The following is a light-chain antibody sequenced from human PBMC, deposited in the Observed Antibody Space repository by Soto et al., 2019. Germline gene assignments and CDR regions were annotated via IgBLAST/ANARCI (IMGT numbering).Light chain of an antibody. CDR2: WAS. CDR1: EXLLYRSSNQNY. J-gene: IGKJ1*01. Sequence: ILFSHSPYSLXXXXVXXXXXNCNTVEXLLYRSSNQNYLAWFQHKEGQPPKLLIYWASIRESGVPDRFSGSGSGTDFTLTINGLQAEDVAVYYCQQYYSLWTFGQGTKVDIK. CDR3: QQYYSLWT. V-gene: IGKV4-1*01.